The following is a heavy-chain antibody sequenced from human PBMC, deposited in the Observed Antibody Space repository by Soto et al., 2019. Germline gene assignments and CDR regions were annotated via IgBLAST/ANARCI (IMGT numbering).Heavy chain of an antibody. CDR3: AKDRDYYGSGGPDY. V-gene: IGHV3-23*01. D-gene: IGHD3-10*01. Sequence: WGSLRLSCAASGFVFISYWIICVRHAPCKWLEWVSAISGSGGSTYYADSVKGRFTISRDNSKNTLYLQMNSLRAEDTAVYYCAKDRDYYGSGGPDYWGQGTLVTVSS. CDR1: GFVFISYW. CDR2: ISGSGGST. J-gene: IGHJ4*02.